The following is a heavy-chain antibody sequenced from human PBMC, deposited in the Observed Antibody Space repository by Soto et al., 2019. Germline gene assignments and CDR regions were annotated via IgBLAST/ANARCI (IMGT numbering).Heavy chain of an antibody. V-gene: IGHV1-69*13. CDR1: GGSFSSYA. D-gene: IGHD6-6*01. J-gene: IGHJ6*02. Sequence: ASVKVSCEACGGSFSSYAISWVRQAPRQGLEWMGGIIPIFGTANYAQKFQGRVTITADESTSTAYMELSSLRSEDTAVYYCARVWQLVPPYYYYYGMDVWGQGTTVTVSS. CDR3: ARVWQLVPPYYYYYGMDV. CDR2: IIPIFGTA.